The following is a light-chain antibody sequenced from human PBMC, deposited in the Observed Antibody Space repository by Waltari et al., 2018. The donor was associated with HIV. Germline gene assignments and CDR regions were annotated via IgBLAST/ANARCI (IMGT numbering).Light chain of an antibody. V-gene: IGLV1-44*01. CDR3: ATWHDSLTVV. CDR2: SDN. CDR1: NSNIGSNT. Sequence: GQRVTISCSGSNSNIGSNTVNWYQQLPGTAPKLLIYSDNQRPSGVPDRFSGSKSGTSASLAISGLQSEDEAEYYCATWHDSLTVVFGGGTKLTVL. J-gene: IGLJ2*01.